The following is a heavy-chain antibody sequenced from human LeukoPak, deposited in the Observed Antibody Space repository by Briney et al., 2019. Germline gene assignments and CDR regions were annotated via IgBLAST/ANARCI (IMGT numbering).Heavy chain of an antibody. J-gene: IGHJ3*02. CDR3: ASIVVVQAAKAHDAFGI. CDR1: GFTVSSYC. CDR2: IQYDGSNK. Sequence: GGSLRLSCAASGFTVSSYCMHWVRQAPGKGLEWVAFIQYDGSNKYYADSVKGRFTISRDNSKNTLYLQMNSLRAADTAVYYCASIVVVQAAKAHDAFGIWGQGTMVTVSS. V-gene: IGHV3-30*02. D-gene: IGHD2-2*01.